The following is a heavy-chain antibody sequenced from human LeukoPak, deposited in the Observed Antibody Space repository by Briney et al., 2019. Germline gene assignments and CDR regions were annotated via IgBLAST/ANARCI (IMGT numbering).Heavy chain of an antibody. D-gene: IGHD2-2*01. Sequence: GESLKISCKVSGYSFATYWIGWVRQMPGKGLEWMGIIYPDDSDTRYSPSFQGQVTISADKSISTAYLQWSSLKASDTAMYYCATPYPREYCSSTTCYFDYWGQGTLVTVSS. J-gene: IGHJ4*02. V-gene: IGHV5-51*01. CDR1: GYSFATYW. CDR2: IYPDDSDT. CDR3: ATPYPREYCSSTTCYFDY.